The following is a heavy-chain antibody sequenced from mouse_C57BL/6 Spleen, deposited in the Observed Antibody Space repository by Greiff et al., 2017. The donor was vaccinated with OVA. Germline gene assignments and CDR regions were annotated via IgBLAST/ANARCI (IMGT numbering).Heavy chain of an antibody. J-gene: IGHJ3*01. D-gene: IGHD1-1*01. V-gene: IGHV14-4*01. Sequence: VQLQQSGAELVRPGASVKLSCTASGFNIKDDYMHWVKQRPEQGLEWIGWIDPENGDTEYASKFQGKATITADTSSNTAYLQLSSLTSEDTAVYYCTTSHYGSSFADWGQGTLVTVSA. CDR2: IDPENGDT. CDR1: GFNIKDDY. CDR3: TTSHYGSSFAD.